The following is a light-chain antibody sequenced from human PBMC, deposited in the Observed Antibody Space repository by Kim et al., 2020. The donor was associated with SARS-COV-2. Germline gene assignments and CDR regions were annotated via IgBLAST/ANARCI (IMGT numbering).Light chain of an antibody. J-gene: IGKJ4*01. CDR1: QNSDKY. CDR3: QQSFSSFEA. V-gene: IGKV1-39*01. CDR2: AAS. Sequence: ASVGDRVTITWRASQNSDKYLNWYQQKAGKAPNLLIYAASTLQSGVPSRFSGSGSGTDFTLTITTLQPEDFATYYCQQSFSSFEAFGGGTKVDIK.